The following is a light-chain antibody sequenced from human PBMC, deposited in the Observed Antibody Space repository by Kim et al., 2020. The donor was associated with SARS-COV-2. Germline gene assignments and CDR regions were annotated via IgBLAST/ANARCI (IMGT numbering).Light chain of an antibody. J-gene: IGLJ1*01. CDR1: SRDVGGYNY. CDR3: SSYTGGKKLDV. V-gene: IGLV2-8*01. Sequence: QSALTQPPSASGSPGQSVTISCTGTSRDVGGYNYVSWYRQHPGKAPKLMIYEVNKRPSGVPDRFSGSKSGNTASLTVSGLQAEDEADYCCSSYTGGKKLDVFGTGTKVTVL. CDR2: EVN.